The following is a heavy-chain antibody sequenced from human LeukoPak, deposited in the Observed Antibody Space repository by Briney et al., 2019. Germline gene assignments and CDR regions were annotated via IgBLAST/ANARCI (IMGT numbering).Heavy chain of an antibody. CDR3: AREFNTVGNFDY. Sequence: GGSLRLSCVTSGFTFSRYSMRWVRQAPGKGLEWVSAIYFTGNYISYADSVKGRFTISRDNAKNSLYLQMNSLRAEDTAVYYCAREFNTVGNFDYWGQGTLVTVSS. CDR1: GFTFSRYS. V-gene: IGHV3-21*01. D-gene: IGHD3-10*01. J-gene: IGHJ4*02. CDR2: IYFTGNYI.